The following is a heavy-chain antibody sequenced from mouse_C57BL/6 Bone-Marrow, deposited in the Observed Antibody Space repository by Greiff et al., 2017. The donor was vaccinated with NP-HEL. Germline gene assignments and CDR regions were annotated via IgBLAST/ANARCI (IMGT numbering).Heavy chain of an antibody. CDR2: IDPETGGT. J-gene: IGHJ3*01. D-gene: IGHD2-12*01. Sequence: SGAELVRPGASVTLSCKASGYTFTDYEMHWMKQTPVHGLEWIGAIDPETGGTAYNQKFKGKAILTADKSSSTAYMELRSLTSEDSAVYYCTRGGVLQSWFAYWGQGTLVTVSA. V-gene: IGHV1-15*01. CDR1: GYTFTDYE. CDR3: TRGGVLQSWFAY.